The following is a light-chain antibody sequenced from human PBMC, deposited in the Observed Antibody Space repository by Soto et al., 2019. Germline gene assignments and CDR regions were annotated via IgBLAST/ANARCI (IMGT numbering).Light chain of an antibody. V-gene: IGKV3-11*01. CDR2: DVS. CDR1: QSVSNS. J-gene: IGKJ5*01. CDR3: HQRYNWPRVT. Sequence: IGVTQSPATLSLSPGERVTLSCRASQSVSNSLAWYQQKPGQPPRLLIYDVSNRATGIPARFSGSGSGTDFTLTITSLEPEDFAVYFCHQRYNWPRVTFGQGTRLE.